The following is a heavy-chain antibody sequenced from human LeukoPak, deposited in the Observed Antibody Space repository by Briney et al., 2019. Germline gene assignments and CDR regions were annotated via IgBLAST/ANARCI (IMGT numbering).Heavy chain of an antibody. V-gene: IGHV1-69*02. Sequence: SVKLSCKASGGTFSSYTISWVRQAPAQGLEWMGGIIPILGIANYAQKYQGRVTITADKSTSTAYMELSSLRSEDTAVYYCAITYSSGWYSSEIKWFDPWGQGTLVTVSS. J-gene: IGHJ5*02. CDR1: GGTFSSYT. CDR2: IIPILGIA. D-gene: IGHD6-19*01. CDR3: AITYSSGWYSSEIKWFDP.